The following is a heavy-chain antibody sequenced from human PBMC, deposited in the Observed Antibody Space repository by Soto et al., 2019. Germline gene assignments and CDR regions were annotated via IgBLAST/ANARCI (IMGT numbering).Heavy chain of an antibody. CDR3: ASQDWNGIGVFYYYMDV. J-gene: IGHJ6*03. D-gene: IGHD1-1*01. Sequence: PSETLSLTCAVYGGSFSGYYWSWIRQPPGKGLEWIGEINHSGSTNYNPSLKSRITISVDTSKNQFSLKLSSVTAADTAVYYCASQDWNGIGVFYYYMDVWGKGTTVTVS. V-gene: IGHV4-34*01. CDR2: INHSGST. CDR1: GGSFSGYY.